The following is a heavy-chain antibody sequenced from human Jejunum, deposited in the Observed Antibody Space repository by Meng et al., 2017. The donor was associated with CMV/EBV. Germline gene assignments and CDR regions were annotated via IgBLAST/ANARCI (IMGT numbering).Heavy chain of an antibody. V-gene: IGHV3-74*01. Sequence: GRQAPGKGLVWGARVNNDGSAMSDADSVKGRLTSSRDNAKNTLYLQMNGLRAEDMGVYYCARDLRPDQYKNRPGAYYYYYGLDVWGQGTTVTVSS. D-gene: IGHD1-1*01. CDR3: ARDLRPDQYKNRPGAYYYYYGLDV. J-gene: IGHJ6*02. CDR2: VNNDGSAM.